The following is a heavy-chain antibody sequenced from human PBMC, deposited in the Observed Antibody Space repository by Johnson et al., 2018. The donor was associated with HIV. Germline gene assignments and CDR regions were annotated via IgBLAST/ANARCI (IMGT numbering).Heavy chain of an antibody. CDR2: IYSGGGT. Sequence: VESGGGLVQPGGSLRLSCAASGFTVSSNYMSWVRQAPGMGLQWVAGIYSGGGTQYADSVKGRFAISRDNSKNTLDLQMNSLRAEDTALYYCARGGRAKDAFDIWGQGTMVTVSS. J-gene: IGHJ3*02. V-gene: IGHV3-66*02. CDR3: ARGGRAKDAFDI. D-gene: IGHD3-16*01. CDR1: GFTVSSNY.